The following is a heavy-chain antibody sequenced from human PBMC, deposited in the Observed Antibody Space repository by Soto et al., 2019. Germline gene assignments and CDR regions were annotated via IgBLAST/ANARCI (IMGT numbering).Heavy chain of an antibody. Sequence: SETLSLTCAVSGGSFTSNNWWTWVRQPPGQGLEWIGEIYRTGSTNYNPSLKSRGTISLDKSENQFSLKVTSLTAADTAVYYCASRDPGTSVDYWGQGTLVTVSS. V-gene: IGHV4-4*02. CDR1: GGSFTSNNW. D-gene: IGHD1-7*01. CDR3: ASRDPGTSVDY. CDR2: IYRTGST. J-gene: IGHJ4*02.